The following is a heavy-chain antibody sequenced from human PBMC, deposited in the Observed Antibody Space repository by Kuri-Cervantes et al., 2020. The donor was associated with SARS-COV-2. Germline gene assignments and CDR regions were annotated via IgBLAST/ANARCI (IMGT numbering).Heavy chain of an antibody. J-gene: IGHJ4*02. CDR1: GGTFSSYA. V-gene: IGHV1-69*04. D-gene: IGHD3-22*01. Sequence: SVKVSCKASGGTFSSYAISWVRQAPGQGLEWMGRIIPILGIANYAQKFQGRVTITADKSTSTAYMELSSLRSEDTAVYYCARTYDSSGYPYYWGQGTLVTVSS. CDR3: ARTYDSSGYPYY. CDR2: IIPILGIA.